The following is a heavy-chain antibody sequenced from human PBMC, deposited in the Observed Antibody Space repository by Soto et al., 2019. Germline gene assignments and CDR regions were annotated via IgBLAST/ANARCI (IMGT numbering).Heavy chain of an antibody. V-gene: IGHV1-18*01. CDR3: ARVYYDFWSGYRTYYYYGMDF. CDR2: ISAYNGNT. CDR1: GYTFTSYG. D-gene: IGHD3-3*01. Sequence: ASVKVSCKASGYTFTSYGISWVRQAPGQGLEWMGWISAYNGNTNYAQKLQGRVTMTTDTSTSTAYMELRSLRSDDTAVYYCARVYYDFWSGYRTYYYYGMDFWGQGTTVTVSS. J-gene: IGHJ6*02.